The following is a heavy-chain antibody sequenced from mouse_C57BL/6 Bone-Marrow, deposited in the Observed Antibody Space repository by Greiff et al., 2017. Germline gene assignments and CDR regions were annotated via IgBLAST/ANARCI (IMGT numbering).Heavy chain of an antibody. CDR1: GYTFTSYW. Sequence: VQLQQPGAELVKPGASVKLSCKASGYTFTSYWMHWVKQRPGQGLEWIGMIHPDSGSTNYNEKFKSKATLTVDKSSRTAYMQRSSLTSEDSAVSYCARRWLLPYYYAMDYWGQGTSVTVSS. CDR3: ARRWLLPYYYAMDY. CDR2: IHPDSGST. J-gene: IGHJ4*01. D-gene: IGHD2-3*01. V-gene: IGHV1-64*01.